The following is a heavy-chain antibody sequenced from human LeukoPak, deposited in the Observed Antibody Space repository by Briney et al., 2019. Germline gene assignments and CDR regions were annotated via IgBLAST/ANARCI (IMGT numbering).Heavy chain of an antibody. V-gene: IGHV3-23*01. CDR2: IIGSGDGT. D-gene: IGHD2-15*01. CDR1: GFTFTSYA. Sequence: GGSLRLSCAVSGFTFTSYAMSWVRQAPGNGLEWVSGIIGSGDGTYSADSVKGRVTISRDNSKNYLYLQMNSLRVEDTPFYYCAKTRSVVVAAAINYGGQGTLVTVSS. J-gene: IGHJ4*02. CDR3: AKTRSVVVAAAINY.